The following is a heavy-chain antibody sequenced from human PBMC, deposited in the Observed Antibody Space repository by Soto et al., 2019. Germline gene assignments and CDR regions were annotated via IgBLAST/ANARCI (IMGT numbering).Heavy chain of an antibody. Sequence: QVQLQESGPGLVKPSETLSLTCTVSGGSISSYYWSWIRQPPGKGLEWIGHIYYSGSTNYSPSLKCRVTISVDTSKNQFSLKLNSVTAADTAVYYCARALENWYFDLWGPGTLVTVSS. V-gene: IGHV4-59*12. J-gene: IGHJ2*01. CDR2: IYYSGST. CDR3: ARALENWYFDL. CDR1: GGSISSYY.